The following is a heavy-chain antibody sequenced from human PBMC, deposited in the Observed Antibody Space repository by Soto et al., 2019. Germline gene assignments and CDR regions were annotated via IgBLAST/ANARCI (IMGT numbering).Heavy chain of an antibody. Sequence: SETLSLTCAVYGGSFSGYYWSWIRQPPGKGLEWIGEINHSGSTNYNPSLKSRVTISVDTSKNQFSLKLSSVTAADTAVYYCATIPPRYMDVWGKGTTVTVSS. D-gene: IGHD2-21*01. CDR2: INHSGST. J-gene: IGHJ6*03. CDR1: GGSFSGYY. V-gene: IGHV4-34*01. CDR3: ATIPPRYMDV.